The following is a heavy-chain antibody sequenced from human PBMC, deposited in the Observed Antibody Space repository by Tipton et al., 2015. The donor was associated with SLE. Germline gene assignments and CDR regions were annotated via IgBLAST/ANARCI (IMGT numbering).Heavy chain of an antibody. CDR1: GGSFSGYY. D-gene: IGHD6-13*01. V-gene: IGHV4-34*01. J-gene: IGHJ4*02. Sequence: GLVKPSETLSLTCAVYGGSFSGYYWTWIRRPPGKGLEWIGEINHSGSTSYNPSLKSRVTISVDTSKKQFSLKLNSVTAADTAVYYCARGLLTAAAGTGNYFDYWGQGKVVTVSS. CDR3: ARGLLTAAAGTGNYFDY. CDR2: INHSGST.